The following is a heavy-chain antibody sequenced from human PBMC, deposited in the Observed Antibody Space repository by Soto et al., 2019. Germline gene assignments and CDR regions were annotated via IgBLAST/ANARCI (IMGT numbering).Heavy chain of an antibody. V-gene: IGHV1-18*01. CDR1: GYTFTSYG. D-gene: IGHD3-3*01. CDR2: ISAYNGNT. Sequence: ASVKVSCKASGYTFTSYGISWVRQAPGQGLEWMGWISAYNGNTNYAQKLQGRVTMTTDTSTSTAYMELRSLRSDDTAVYYCVRVLRFSEWLSPEIFDYWGQGTLVTVS. J-gene: IGHJ4*02. CDR3: VRVLRFSEWLSPEIFDY.